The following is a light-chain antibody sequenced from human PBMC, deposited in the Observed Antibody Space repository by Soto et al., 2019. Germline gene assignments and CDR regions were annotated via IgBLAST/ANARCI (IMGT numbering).Light chain of an antibody. J-gene: IGKJ1*01. CDR3: QQYNNWPRT. V-gene: IGKV3-15*01. Sequence: EIVMTRSPATLSVSPGERATLSCRASQSVSSSLAWYQQKPGQAPRLLIYGASTRATGIPARFSGSGSGTEFTLTISSQQSEDFAVYYCQQYNNWPRTFGQGTKVDIK. CDR2: GAS. CDR1: QSVSSS.